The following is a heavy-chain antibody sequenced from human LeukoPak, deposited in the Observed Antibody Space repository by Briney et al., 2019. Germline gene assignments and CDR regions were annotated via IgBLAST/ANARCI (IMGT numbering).Heavy chain of an antibody. CDR2: GYYTGST. V-gene: IGHV4-39*01. CDR1: GDSVTSGTFY. Sequence: PSETLSLTCTVSGDSVTSGTFYWAWLRQPPGKGLEWIATGYYTGSTYYNPSLKSRVTISIDTSKNQFSLKLRSVVAPDTALYYCARHSGSGSLSRPFDPWGQGTLVTVSS. D-gene: IGHD3-10*01. J-gene: IGHJ5*02. CDR3: ARHSGSGSLSRPFDP.